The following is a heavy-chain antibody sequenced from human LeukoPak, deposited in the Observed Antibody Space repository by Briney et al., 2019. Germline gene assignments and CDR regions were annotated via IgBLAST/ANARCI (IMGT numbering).Heavy chain of an antibody. V-gene: IGHV1-2*02. CDR2: INPNSDGT. CDR1: GYTFTGYY. D-gene: IGHD2-15*01. Sequence: ASVKVSCKASGYTFTGYYMHWVRQAPGQGLEWMGWINPNSDGTKYAQKFQGRVTMTRDTSISTAYMELSRLRSDDTAVYYCARDRGQGYCSDWGQGTLVTVSS. J-gene: IGHJ4*02. CDR3: ARDRGQGYCSD.